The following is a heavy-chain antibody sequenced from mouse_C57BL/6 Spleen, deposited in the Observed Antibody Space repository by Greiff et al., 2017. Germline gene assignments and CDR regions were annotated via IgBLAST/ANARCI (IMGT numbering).Heavy chain of an antibody. CDR1: GYTFTSYW. D-gene: IGHD1-1*01. J-gene: IGHJ4*01. CDR2: IDPSDSYT. CDR3: ARSLGSSPLAMDY. V-gene: IGHV1-50*01. Sequence: QAQLQQPGAELVKPGASVKLSCKASGYTFTSYWMQWVKQRPGQGLEWIGEIDPSDSYTNYNQKFKGQATLTVDTSSSTAYMQLSSLTSEDSAVYYCARSLGSSPLAMDYWGQGTSGTVSS.